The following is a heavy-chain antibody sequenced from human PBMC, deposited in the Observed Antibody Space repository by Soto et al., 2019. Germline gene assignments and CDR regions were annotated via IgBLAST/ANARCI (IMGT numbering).Heavy chain of an antibody. Sequence: SETLSLTCTVSGVSVNTAGYYWTWIRQPPGKALEWVGFIYYSGSTNSNPSLKSRATVSMDTSKNQFSLRLTSVTAADTAVYYCARDTGRGGHYVQWGQGTLVTVSS. CDR2: IYYSGST. J-gene: IGHJ4*02. CDR3: ARDTGRGGHYVQ. CDR1: GVSVNTAGYY. V-gene: IGHV4-61*08. D-gene: IGHD4-17*01.